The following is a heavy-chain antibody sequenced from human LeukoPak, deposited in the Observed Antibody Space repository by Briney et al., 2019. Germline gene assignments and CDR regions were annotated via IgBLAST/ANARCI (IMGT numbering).Heavy chain of an antibody. CDR1: GYTFTSYY. Sequence: ASVKVSCKASGYTFTSYYMHWVRQAPGQGLEWMGIINPSGGSTSYARKFQGRVTMTRDTSTSTVYMELSSLRSEDTAVYYCARDSARGYFDYWGQGTLVTVSS. J-gene: IGHJ4*02. D-gene: IGHD3-10*01. V-gene: IGHV1-46*01. CDR2: INPSGGST. CDR3: ARDSARGYFDY.